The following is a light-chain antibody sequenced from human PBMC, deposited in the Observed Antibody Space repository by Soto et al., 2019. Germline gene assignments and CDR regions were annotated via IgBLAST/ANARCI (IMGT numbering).Light chain of an antibody. CDR1: SSDVGGYDF. CDR2: DVS. V-gene: IGLV2-11*01. J-gene: IGLJ3*02. Sequence: QSVLTQPASVSGSPGQSVTISCTGSSSDVGGYDFVSWYQQHPGKAPKLMISDVSERPSGVPDRFSGSKSANTASLTISGLQAEDEADYYCCSYAGTYTLVFGGGTKLTVL. CDR3: CSYAGTYTLV.